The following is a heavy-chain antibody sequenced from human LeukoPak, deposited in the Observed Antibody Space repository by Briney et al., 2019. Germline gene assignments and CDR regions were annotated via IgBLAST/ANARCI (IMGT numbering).Heavy chain of an antibody. Sequence: GASVKVSCKASGGTFSSYAISWVRQAPGQGLEWMGRIIPIFGTANYAQKFQGRVTITTDESTSTAYMELSSLRSEDTAVYYCARGDGSAFDYWGQGTLVTVSS. J-gene: IGHJ4*02. CDR2: IIPIFGTA. CDR1: GGTFSSYA. D-gene: IGHD6-19*01. V-gene: IGHV1-69*05. CDR3: ARGDGSAFDY.